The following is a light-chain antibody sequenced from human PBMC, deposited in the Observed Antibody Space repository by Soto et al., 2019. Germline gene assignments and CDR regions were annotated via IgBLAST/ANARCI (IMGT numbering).Light chain of an antibody. Sequence: ALTQPPSASGSPGQSVAISCTGTSSDVGAYNYVAWYQQHPGKVPKLMIYEVSKRPSGVPDRFSGSKSGNTASLTVSGLQADGEADYYCSSYAGSDVFVFGTGTKVTVL. CDR2: EVS. CDR1: SSDVGAYNY. J-gene: IGLJ1*01. CDR3: SSYAGSDVFV. V-gene: IGLV2-8*01.